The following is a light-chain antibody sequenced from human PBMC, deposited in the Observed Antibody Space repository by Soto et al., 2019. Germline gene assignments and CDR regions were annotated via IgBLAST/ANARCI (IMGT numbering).Light chain of an antibody. CDR3: QKYNSAPWT. Sequence: DIPMTQSPSSLSASVGDRVTITCRASQGISNYLAWYQQQPGKVPKLLIYVASTLQSGVPSRFSGSGSGTDFTLTISSLQPEDVATHYCQKYNSAPWTFGQGTKVEIK. J-gene: IGKJ1*01. V-gene: IGKV1-27*01. CDR2: VAS. CDR1: QGISNY.